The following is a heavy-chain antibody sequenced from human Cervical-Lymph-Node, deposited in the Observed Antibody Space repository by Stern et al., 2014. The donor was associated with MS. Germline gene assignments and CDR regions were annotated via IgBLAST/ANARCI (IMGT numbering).Heavy chain of an antibody. CDR3: ARQNMVRGVTELDF. CDR1: GYTFSIYY. J-gene: IGHJ4*02. Sequence: QLVQSGTEVKKSGASVKVSCKASGYTFSIYYMHWVRQAPGQGLEWLGIINPATGGTNYAQKFQDRVTMTNATSTNTLYLEMSSLISEDTAVYYCARQNMVRGVTELDFWGQGTLVTVSS. D-gene: IGHD3-10*01. CDR2: INPATGGT. V-gene: IGHV1-46*01.